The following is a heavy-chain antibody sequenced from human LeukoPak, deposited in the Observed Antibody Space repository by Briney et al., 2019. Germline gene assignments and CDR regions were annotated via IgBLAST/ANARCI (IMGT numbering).Heavy chain of an antibody. V-gene: IGHV3-74*01. J-gene: IGHJ4*02. Sequence: GVPLNFSFPASGFPSIGYGIHGSPKAPGKGPLWVSLINHEATNTNYADSVKGRFTISRDNAKNTLHLQMNSLRAEDTAVYYCARAAANWAIDYWGPGTLVTVSS. D-gene: IGHD7-27*01. CDR2: INHEATNT. CDR1: GFPSIGYG. CDR3: ARAAANWAIDY.